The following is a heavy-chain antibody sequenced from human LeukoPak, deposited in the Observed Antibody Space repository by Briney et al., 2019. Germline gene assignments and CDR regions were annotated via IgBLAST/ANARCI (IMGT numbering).Heavy chain of an antibody. Sequence: SETLSLTCTVYGGSFSGYYWSRIRQPPGKGLEWIGEINHSGSTNYNPSLKSRVTISVDTSKNQFSLKLSSVTAADTAVYYCATRTYGGNSPFDYWGQGTLVTVSS. CDR2: INHSGST. D-gene: IGHD4-23*01. V-gene: IGHV4-34*01. CDR3: ATRTYGGNSPFDY. CDR1: GGSFSGYY. J-gene: IGHJ4*02.